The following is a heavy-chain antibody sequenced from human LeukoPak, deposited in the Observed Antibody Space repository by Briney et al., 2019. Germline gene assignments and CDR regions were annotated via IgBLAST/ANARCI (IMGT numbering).Heavy chain of an antibody. CDR3: ARWTRVTSSSLWYFDL. CDR2: IYYSGST. J-gene: IGHJ2*01. V-gene: IGHV4-39*01. Sequence: SETLSLTCTVSGGSISSTSYYWGWIRQPPGKGLEWIGSIYYSGSTYYNPSLKSRVTISVDTSKNQFSLKLSSVTAADTAVYYCARWTRVTSSSLWYFDLWGRGTLVTVSS. CDR1: GGSISSTSYY. D-gene: IGHD6-6*01.